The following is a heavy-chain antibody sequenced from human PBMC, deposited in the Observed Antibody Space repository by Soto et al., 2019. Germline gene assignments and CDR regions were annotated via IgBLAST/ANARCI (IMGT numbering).Heavy chain of an antibody. CDR3: ARDITRVRGVLLDAFDI. CDR2: INPNSGGT. Sequence: QVQLVQSGAEVKKPGASVKVSCKASGYTFTGYYMHWVRQAPGQGLEWMGWINPNSGGTNYAQKCQGWVTMTGDTSIRTAYMEMRRLTADDTAVYYCARDITRVRGVLLDAFDIWGQGTMVTVSS. V-gene: IGHV1-2*04. CDR1: GYTFTGYY. J-gene: IGHJ3*02. D-gene: IGHD3-10*01.